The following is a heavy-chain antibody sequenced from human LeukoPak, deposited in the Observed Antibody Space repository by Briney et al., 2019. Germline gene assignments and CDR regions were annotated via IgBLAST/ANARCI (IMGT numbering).Heavy chain of an antibody. Sequence: GASVKVSCKASGYTFTSYAMHWVRQAPGQRLEWMGWINAGNGNTKYSQKFQGRVTITRDTPASTAYMELSSLRSEDTAVYYCARVMTTVTGYYGMDVWGQGTTVTVSS. CDR1: GYTFTSYA. V-gene: IGHV1-3*01. CDR3: ARVMTTVTGYYGMDV. D-gene: IGHD4-11*01. J-gene: IGHJ6*02. CDR2: INAGNGNT.